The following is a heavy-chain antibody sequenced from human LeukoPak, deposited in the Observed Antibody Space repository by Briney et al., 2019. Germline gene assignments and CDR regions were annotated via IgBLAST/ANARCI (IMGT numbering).Heavy chain of an antibody. CDR2: ISDDSNHK. V-gene: IGHV3-30*04. Sequence: GGPLRLSFAASGFSFSDFAMHWVRQAPGKGLEWVAVISDDSNHKYYSKSGRGRSSIYRDNSKNTLYLEMNSLRAEDTAMYYCAKDMIWGPPDYFDYWGQGTLVTVSS. J-gene: IGHJ4*02. D-gene: IGHD3-16*01. CDR3: AKDMIWGPPDYFDY. CDR1: GFSFSDFA.